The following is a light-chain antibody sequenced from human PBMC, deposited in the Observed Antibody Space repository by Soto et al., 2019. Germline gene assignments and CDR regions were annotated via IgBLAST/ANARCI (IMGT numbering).Light chain of an antibody. J-gene: IGLJ3*02. Sequence: QSVLTQSPSASASLGASVKLTCTLSSGHSSYAIAWHQQQPEKGPRYLMKLNSDGSHSKGDGIPDRFSGSSSGAERYLTISSLQSEDEADYYCQTWGTGSQGVFGGGTQLTVL. CDR2: LNSDGSH. V-gene: IGLV4-69*01. CDR3: QTWGTGSQGV. CDR1: SGHSSYA.